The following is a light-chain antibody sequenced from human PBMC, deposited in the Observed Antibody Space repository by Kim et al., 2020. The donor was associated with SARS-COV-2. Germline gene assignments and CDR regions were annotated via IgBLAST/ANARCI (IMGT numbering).Light chain of an antibody. CDR3: QAWDSTTGV. V-gene: IGLV3-1*01. CDR2: EDN. CDR1: KLEDKY. J-gene: IGLJ1*01. Sequence: SYELTQPPSVSVSPGQTASITCSGNKLEDKYVCWCQQKPGQSPVQVIYEDNKRPSGIPERFSGSNSGNTATLTIRGTQAVDEADYYCQAWDSTTGVFGTG.